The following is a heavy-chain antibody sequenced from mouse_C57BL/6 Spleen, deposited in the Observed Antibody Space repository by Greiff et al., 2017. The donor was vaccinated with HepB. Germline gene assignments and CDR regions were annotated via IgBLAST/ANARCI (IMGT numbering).Heavy chain of an antibody. V-gene: IGHV1-20*01. CDR2: INPYNGDT. D-gene: IGHD2-5*01. CDR3: ARKGTYYSIYFDY. J-gene: IGHJ2*01. Sequence: VHVKQSGPELVKPGDSVKISCKASGYSFTGYFMNWVMQSHGKSLEWIGRINPYNGDTFYNQKFKGKATLTVDKSSSTAHMELRSLTSEDSAVYYCARKGTYYSIYFDYWGQGTTLTVSS. CDR1: GYSFTGYF.